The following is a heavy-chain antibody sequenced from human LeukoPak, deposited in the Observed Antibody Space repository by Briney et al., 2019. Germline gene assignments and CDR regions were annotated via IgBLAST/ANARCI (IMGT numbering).Heavy chain of an antibody. CDR1: GGSISSGGYY. CDR2: IYHSGST. D-gene: IGHD2-2*01. CDR3: AREVVVVPAAKVCWFDP. V-gene: IGHV4-30-2*01. J-gene: IGHJ5*02. Sequence: SETLSLTCTVSGGSISSGGYYWSWIRQPPGEGLEWIGYIYHSGSTYYNPSLKSRVTISVDTSKNQFSLKLSSVTAADTAVYYCAREVVVVPAAKVCWFDPWGQGTLVTVSS.